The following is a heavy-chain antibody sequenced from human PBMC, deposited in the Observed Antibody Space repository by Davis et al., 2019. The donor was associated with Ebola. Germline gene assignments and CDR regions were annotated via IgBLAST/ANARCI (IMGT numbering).Heavy chain of an antibody. CDR2: ISGFNTNT. CDR1: LHTFTSYG. Sequence: SVTVSRMPSLHTFTSYGPVWLRQAPGLGLEWLGWISGFNTNTNFAQKFQGRVTVSNDTSTNTAYMDLRSLTSDDTAIHYCARAPNYDVLTGTSSYYFDYWGQGTLVTVSS. CDR3: ARAPNYDVLTGTSSYYFDY. J-gene: IGHJ4*02. V-gene: IGHV1-18*04. D-gene: IGHD3-9*01.